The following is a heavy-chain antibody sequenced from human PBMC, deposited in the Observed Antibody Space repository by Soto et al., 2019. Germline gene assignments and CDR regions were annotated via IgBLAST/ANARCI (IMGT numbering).Heavy chain of an antibody. CDR1: GYTFTGYY. Sequence: ASVRVSCKASGYTFTGYYMHWVRQAPGQGLEWMGWINPNSGGTNYAQKFQGRVTITADESTSTAYMELSSLRSEDTAVYYCARVSTNDDAFDIWGQGTMVTVSS. CDR3: ARVSTNDDAFDI. J-gene: IGHJ3*02. V-gene: IGHV1-2*02. D-gene: IGHD2-8*01. CDR2: INPNSGGT.